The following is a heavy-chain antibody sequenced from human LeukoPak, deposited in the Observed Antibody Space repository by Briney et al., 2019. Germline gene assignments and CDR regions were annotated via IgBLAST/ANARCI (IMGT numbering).Heavy chain of an antibody. Sequence: GGSLRLSCAASGFTFSSYSMNWVRQAPGKGLEWVSYISSSSSTIYYADSVKGRFTISRDNAKNSLYLQMNSLRAEDTAVYYCARATSREYCSGGSCYSGSGFDPWGQGTLVTVSS. J-gene: IGHJ5*02. CDR1: GFTFSSYS. CDR3: ARATSREYCSGGSCYSGSGFDP. D-gene: IGHD2-15*01. CDR2: ISSSSSTI. V-gene: IGHV3-48*01.